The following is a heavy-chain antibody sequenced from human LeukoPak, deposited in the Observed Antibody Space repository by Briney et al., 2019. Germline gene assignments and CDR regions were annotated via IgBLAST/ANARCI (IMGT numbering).Heavy chain of an antibody. CDR2: IDPSDSYT. CDR1: GYSFTSYW. V-gene: IGHV5-10-1*01. Sequence: GESLQISCKGSGYSFTSYWISWVRQMPGKGLEWMGRIDPSDSYTNYSPSFQGHVTISADKSISTAYLQWSSLKASDTAMYYCARHSGYCSGGSCYSDINWFDPWGQGTLVTVSS. J-gene: IGHJ5*02. D-gene: IGHD2-15*01. CDR3: ARHSGYCSGGSCYSDINWFDP.